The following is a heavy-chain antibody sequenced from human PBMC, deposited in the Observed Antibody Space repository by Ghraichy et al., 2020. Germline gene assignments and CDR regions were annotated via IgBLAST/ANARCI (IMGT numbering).Heavy chain of an antibody. D-gene: IGHD2-2*01. CDR3: ARSRDIGYCSSTSCYDSMWFDP. Sequence: SETLSLTCAVSGGSISSSNWWSWVRQPPGKGLEWIREIYHSGSTNYNPSLKSRHNISVDKSKNQFSLKLSSVTAADTAVYYCARSRDIGYCSSTSCYDSMWFDPWGQGTLVTVSS. CDR2: IYHSGST. CDR1: GGSISSSNW. J-gene: IGHJ5*02. V-gene: IGHV4-4*02.